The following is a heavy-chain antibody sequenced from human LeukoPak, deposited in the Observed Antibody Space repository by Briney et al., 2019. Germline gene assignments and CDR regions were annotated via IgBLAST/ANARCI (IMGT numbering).Heavy chain of an antibody. J-gene: IGHJ4*02. D-gene: IGHD3-22*01. Sequence: PSETLSLTCTVSGGSISSYYWSWIRQPAGKGLEWIGRIYTSGSTYYNPSLKSRVTISVDTSKNQFSLKLSSVTAADTAVYYCARTRNSYYYDSSYYFDYWGQGTLVTVSS. CDR3: ARTRNSYYYDSSYYFDY. CDR1: GGSISSYY. CDR2: IYTSGST. V-gene: IGHV4-4*07.